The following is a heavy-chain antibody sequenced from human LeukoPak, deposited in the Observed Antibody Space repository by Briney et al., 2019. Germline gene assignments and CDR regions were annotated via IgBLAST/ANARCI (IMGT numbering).Heavy chain of an antibody. CDR2: ISSSSSYI. D-gene: IGHD5-18*01. J-gene: IGHJ4*02. CDR3: ARDSPTAMVNY. CDR1: GFTFSSYS. V-gene: IGHV3-21*01. Sequence: GGSLRLSCAASGFTFSSYSMNWVHQAPGKGLEWVSSISSSSSYIYYADSVKGRFTISRDNAKNSLYLQMNSLRAEDTAVYYCARDSPTAMVNYWGQGTLVTVSS.